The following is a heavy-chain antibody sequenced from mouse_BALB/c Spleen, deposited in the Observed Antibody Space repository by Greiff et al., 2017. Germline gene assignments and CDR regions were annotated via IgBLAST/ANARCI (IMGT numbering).Heavy chain of an antibody. Sequence: EVQLQQSGPDLVKPSQSLSLTCTVTGYSITSGYSWHWIRQFPGNKLEWMGYIHYSGSTNYNPSLKSRISITRDTSKNQFFLQLNSVTTEDTATYYCASPPSYYGSSYGFAYWGQGTLVTVSA. D-gene: IGHD1-1*01. V-gene: IGHV3-1*02. CDR3: ASPPSYYGSSYGFAY. CDR1: GYSITSGYS. J-gene: IGHJ3*01. CDR2: IHYSGST.